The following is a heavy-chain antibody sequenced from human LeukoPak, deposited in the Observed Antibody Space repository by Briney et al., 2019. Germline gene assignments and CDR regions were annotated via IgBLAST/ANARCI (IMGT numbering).Heavy chain of an antibody. CDR3: AREVVVPAAKGAFDI. D-gene: IGHD2-2*01. J-gene: IGHJ3*02. CDR1: GGTFSSYA. V-gene: IGHV1-69*05. Sequence: SVKVSCKASGGTFSSYAISWVRQAPGQGLEWMGGIIPIFGTANYAQKFQGRVTITTDESTSTAYMELSSLRSEDTAVYYCAREVVVPAAKGAFDIWGQGTMVTVSS. CDR2: IIPIFGTA.